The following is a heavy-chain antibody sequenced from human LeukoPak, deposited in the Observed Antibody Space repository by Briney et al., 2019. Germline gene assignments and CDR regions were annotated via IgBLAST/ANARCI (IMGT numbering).Heavy chain of an antibody. D-gene: IGHD6-13*01. CDR3: ARDTSSSWYYFDH. V-gene: IGHV3-33*01. Sequence: GGSLRLSCAASGFTFRNYGMHWVRQAPGKGREWVAVIWSDGSTKYYAESVQGRFTISRDTSKNRLYLQLNSLRVEDTAVFYCARDTSSSWYYFDHWGQGTLVTVSS. CDR1: GFTFRNYG. J-gene: IGHJ4*02. CDR2: IWSDGSTK.